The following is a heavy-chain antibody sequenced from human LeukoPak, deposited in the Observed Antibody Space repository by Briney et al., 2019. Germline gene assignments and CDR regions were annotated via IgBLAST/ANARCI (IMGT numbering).Heavy chain of an antibody. CDR3: ARDYYHSSGYYAFDI. CDR1: GFAFSSYA. D-gene: IGHD3-22*01. J-gene: IGHJ3*02. V-gene: IGHV3-48*04. CDR2: ISSSSNTI. Sequence: GGSLRLSCAASGFAFSSYAMSWIRQAPGKGLEWVSNISSSSNTINYADSVKGRFTISRDNAKNSLYLQMNSLRAEDTAVYYCARDYYHSSGYYAFDIWGQGTMVTVSS.